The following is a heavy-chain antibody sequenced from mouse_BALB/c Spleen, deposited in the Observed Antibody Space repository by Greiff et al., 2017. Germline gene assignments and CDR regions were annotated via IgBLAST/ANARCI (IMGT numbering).Heavy chain of an antibody. V-gene: IGHV5-12-2*01. CDR1: GFTFSSYT. J-gene: IGHJ4*01. CDR2: ISNGGGST. D-gene: IGHD2-1*01. CDR3: ARHGNYVDY. Sequence: DVKLVESGGGLVQPGGSLKLSCAASGFTFSSYTMSWVRQTPEKRLEWVAYISNGGGSTYYPDTVKGRFTISRDNAKNTLYLQMSSLKSEDTAMYYCARHGNYVDYWGQGTSVTVSS.